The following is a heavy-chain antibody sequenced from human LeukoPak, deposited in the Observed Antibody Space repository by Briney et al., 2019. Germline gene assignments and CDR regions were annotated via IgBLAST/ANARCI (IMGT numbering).Heavy chain of an antibody. Sequence: GGSLRLSCAASGFTFTSCAMSWVRQAPGKGLEWVSAISGSGGSTYYADSVKGRFTISRDNSKNTLYLQMNSLRAEDTAVYYCAKPRPSYSSSWYDHWGQGTLVTVSS. CDR3: AKPRPSYSSSWYDH. D-gene: IGHD6-13*01. V-gene: IGHV3-23*01. CDR1: GFTFTSCA. CDR2: ISGSGGST. J-gene: IGHJ5*02.